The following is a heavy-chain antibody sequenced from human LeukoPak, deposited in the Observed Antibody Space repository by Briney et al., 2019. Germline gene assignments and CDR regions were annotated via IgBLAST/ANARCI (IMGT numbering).Heavy chain of an antibody. CDR1: GDTFSSYY. V-gene: IGHV1-46*01. CDR2: INPSGGST. Sequence: GASVKVSCKASGDTFSSYYMHWVRQARGQGLEWMGIINPSGGSTTYAQKFQGRVTMTRNTSTSTVYMELSSLRSEDTAVYYCARGGVLRFLEHLDYWGQGTLVTVSS. D-gene: IGHD3-3*01. J-gene: IGHJ4*02. CDR3: ARGGVLRFLEHLDY.